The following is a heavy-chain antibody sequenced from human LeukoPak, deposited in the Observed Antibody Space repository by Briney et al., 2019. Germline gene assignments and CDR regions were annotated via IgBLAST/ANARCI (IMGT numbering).Heavy chain of an antibody. CDR2: IKQDGSET. CDR1: GFTLSTYW. D-gene: IGHD1-26*01. CDR3: ARDIVGQDYYFDY. Sequence: GGSLRLSCAVSGFTLSTYWMSWVRQAPGKGLEWVANIKQDGSETYYVDSVEGRFTISKDNAENSVDLQMSSLRGEDTAVYYCARDIVGQDYYFDYWGQGTLVTVSS. V-gene: IGHV3-7*03. J-gene: IGHJ4*02.